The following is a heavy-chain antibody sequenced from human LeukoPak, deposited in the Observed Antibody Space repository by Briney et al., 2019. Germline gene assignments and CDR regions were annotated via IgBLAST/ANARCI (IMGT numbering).Heavy chain of an antibody. CDR1: GFTFSSYA. CDR3: AKVSAGFWSGYYNF. D-gene: IGHD3-3*01. J-gene: IGHJ4*02. CDR2: ISGGGGST. Sequence: GGSLRLSCAASGFTFSSYAMSWVRQAPGKGLEWVSAISGGGGSTYYADSVKGRFTISRDNSKNTLYLQMNSLRAEDTAVYYCAKVSAGFWSGYYNFWGQGTLVTVSS. V-gene: IGHV3-23*01.